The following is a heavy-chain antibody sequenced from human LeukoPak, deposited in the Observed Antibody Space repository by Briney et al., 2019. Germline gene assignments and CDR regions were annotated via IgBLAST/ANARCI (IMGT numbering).Heavy chain of an antibody. J-gene: IGHJ6*03. V-gene: IGHV1-46*01. CDR3: ATALGTAMSMDV. Sequence: AASVKVSCKTSGYTFTSYGISWVRQAPGQGLEWMGIINPSGGSTSYAQKFQGRVTMTRDTSTSTVYMELSSLRSEDTAVYYCATALGTAMSMDVWGKGTTVTVSS. CDR1: GYTFTSYG. CDR2: INPSGGST. D-gene: IGHD5-18*01.